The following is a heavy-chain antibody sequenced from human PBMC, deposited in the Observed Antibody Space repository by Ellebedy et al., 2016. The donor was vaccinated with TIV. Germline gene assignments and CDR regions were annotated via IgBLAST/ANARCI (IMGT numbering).Heavy chain of an antibody. CDR2: IGTAGDT. Sequence: GESLKISXAASGFTFSSYDMHWVRQATGKGLEWVSAIGTAGDTYYPGSVKGRFTISRDNAKNTLYLQMNSLRAEDTATYFCARGGERHFDYWGQGILVTVSS. CDR1: GFTFSSYD. V-gene: IGHV3-13*01. D-gene: IGHD4-17*01. J-gene: IGHJ4*02. CDR3: ARGGERHFDY.